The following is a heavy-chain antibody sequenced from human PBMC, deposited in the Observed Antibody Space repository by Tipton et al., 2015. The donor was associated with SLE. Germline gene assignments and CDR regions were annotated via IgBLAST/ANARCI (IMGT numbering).Heavy chain of an antibody. CDR2: INHSGST. CDR1: GESISGYY. CDR3: ARGQDDCRGERCYSMGGY. J-gene: IGHJ4*02. Sequence: LTCAVYGESISGYYWSWIRQPPGKGLEWIGEINHSGSTNYNPSLKSRVTIAVDTSKKQLSLKVTSVTAADTAVYYCARGQDDCRGERCYSMGGYWGQGTQVTVSS. V-gene: IGHV4-34*01. D-gene: IGHD2-15*01.